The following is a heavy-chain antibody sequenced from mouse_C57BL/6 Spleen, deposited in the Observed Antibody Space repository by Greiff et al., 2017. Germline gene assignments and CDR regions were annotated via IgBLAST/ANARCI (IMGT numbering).Heavy chain of an antibody. CDR3: ARSGYYGNSYWYFDV. D-gene: IGHD2-1*01. Sequence: VKLQESGAELVKPGASVKISCTASGYAFSSYWMNWVKQRPGKGLEWIGQIYPGDGDTNYNGKFKGKATLTADKSSSTAYMQLSSLTSEDSAVYFCARSGYYGNSYWYFDVWGTGTTVTVSS. CDR2: IYPGDGDT. J-gene: IGHJ1*03. CDR1: GYAFSSYW. V-gene: IGHV1-80*01.